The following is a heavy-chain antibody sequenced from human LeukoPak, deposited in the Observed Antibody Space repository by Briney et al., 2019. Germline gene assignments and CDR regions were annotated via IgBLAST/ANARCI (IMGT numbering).Heavy chain of an antibody. CDR1: GFIFSSYA. J-gene: IGHJ4*02. CDR2: ISASASHT. Sequence: GGSLRLSCAASGFIFSSYAMSWVRQGPGMGLESVSAISASASHTYYADSVKGRFTLSRDNSKNTLYLQMNSLRAEDTAVYYCARGLSILWSPSTFDYWGQGTLVTVSS. CDR3: ARGLSILWSPSTFDY. V-gene: IGHV3-23*01. D-gene: IGHD3-10*01.